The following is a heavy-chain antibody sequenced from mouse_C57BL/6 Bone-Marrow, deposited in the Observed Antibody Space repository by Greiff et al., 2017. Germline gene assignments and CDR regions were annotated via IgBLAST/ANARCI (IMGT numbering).Heavy chain of an antibody. V-gene: IGHV1-64*01. CDR3: ARSGWSWYFDV. CDR1: GYTFTSYW. J-gene: IGHJ1*03. CDR2: IHPNSGST. D-gene: IGHD3-1*01. Sequence: QVQLKQPGAELVKPGASVKLSCKASGYTFTSYWMHWVKQRPGQGLEWIGMIHPNSGSTNYNEKFKSKATLTVDKSSSTAYMQLSSLTSEDSAVYYCARSGWSWYFDVWGTGTTVTVSS.